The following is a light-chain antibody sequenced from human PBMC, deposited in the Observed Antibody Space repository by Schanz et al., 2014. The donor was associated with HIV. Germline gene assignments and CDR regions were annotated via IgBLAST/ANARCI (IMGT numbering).Light chain of an antibody. Sequence: EIVLTQSPGTLSLSPGERGTLSCRASQSVKSNFIGWYQQKPGQAPRLLIYDASNRATGIPARFSGSGSGTDFTLTISSLEPEDFAVYYCQQRSNWPPSTFGPGTKVDIK. CDR3: QQRSNWPPST. J-gene: IGKJ3*01. CDR1: QSVKSN. CDR2: DAS. V-gene: IGKV3-11*01.